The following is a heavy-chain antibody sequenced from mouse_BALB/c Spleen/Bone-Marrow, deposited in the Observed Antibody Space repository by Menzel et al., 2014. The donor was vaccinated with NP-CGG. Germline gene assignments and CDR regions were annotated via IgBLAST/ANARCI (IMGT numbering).Heavy chain of an antibody. CDR3: SRARMNKKYFDV. D-gene: IGHD5-2*01. V-gene: IGHV5-9-1*01. Sequence: EVTVEESGGGLAKPGGSLQLSCAASGFTFSTYAMSWVRQTPEKRLEWVATISSSGSYTYYPDSVKGRFTISRDNAKNAPFLQMSSLRYDDVAMFYFSRARMNKKYFDVCGAGCTVPDS. CDR2: ISSSGSYT. J-gene: IGHJ1*01. CDR1: GFTFSTYA.